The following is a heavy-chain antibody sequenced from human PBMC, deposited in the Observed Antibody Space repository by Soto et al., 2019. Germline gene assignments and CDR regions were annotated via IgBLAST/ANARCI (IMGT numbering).Heavy chain of an antibody. CDR2: IGTTGDT. CDR1: VFTFSSYD. J-gene: IGHJ4*02. CDR3: ARAIGPTLFDY. Sequence: GGTLRLYGSAPVFTFSSYDMYWVRHGTGKGLEWVSAIGTTGDTYYAGPAKGRLTISREKAKSSLYLQMNSLRAGDTAIYFCARAIGPTLFDYWGQGTRVTVSS. V-gene: IGHV3-13*04. D-gene: IGHD3-22*01.